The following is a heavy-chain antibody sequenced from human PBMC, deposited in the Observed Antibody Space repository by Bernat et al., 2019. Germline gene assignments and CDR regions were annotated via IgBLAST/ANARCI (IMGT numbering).Heavy chain of an antibody. D-gene: IGHD5/OR15-5a*01. CDR1: GFTVSSNY. V-gene: IGHV3-23*04. J-gene: IGHJ4*02. Sequence: EVQLVESGGGLVQPGGSLRLSCAASGFTVSSNYMSWVRQAPGKGLEWVSVISGSGGSTYYADSVKGRFTISRDNSKNTLYLQMNSLRAEDTAVYYCAKGPSVGVWRYYFDYWGQGTLVTVSS. CDR2: ISGSGGST. CDR3: AKGPSVGVWRYYFDY.